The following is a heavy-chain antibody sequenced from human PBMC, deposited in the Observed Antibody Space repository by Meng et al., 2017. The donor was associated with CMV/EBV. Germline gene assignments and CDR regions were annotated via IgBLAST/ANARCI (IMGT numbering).Heavy chain of an antibody. V-gene: IGHV1-2*02. D-gene: IGHD3-22*01. CDR3: ARGRYDSSGYPGDY. CDR1: GGTFSSYT. Sequence: ASVKVSCKASGGTFSSYTISWVRQAPGQGLEWMGWINPNSGGTNYAQKFQGRVTMTRDTSISTAYMELSRLRSDDTAVYYCARGRYDSSGYPGDYWGQGTLVTVSS. J-gene: IGHJ4*02. CDR2: INPNSGGT.